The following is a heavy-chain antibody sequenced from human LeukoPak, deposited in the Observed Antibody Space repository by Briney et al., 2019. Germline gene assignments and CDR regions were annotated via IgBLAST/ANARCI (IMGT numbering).Heavy chain of an antibody. J-gene: IGHJ6*02. V-gene: IGHV3-33*01. D-gene: IGHD3-16*01. CDR2: IWHDGSRK. CDR3: SRVLDTSGMAV. CDR1: GFTFSNHG. Sequence: GRSLRLSCAASGFTFSNHGMHWVRQAPGKGLEWVAIIWHDGSRKYYADSVKGRFSISRDNSKNTLYLEMGSLRAEDTAVYFCSRVLDTSGMAVWGQGTRVTVS.